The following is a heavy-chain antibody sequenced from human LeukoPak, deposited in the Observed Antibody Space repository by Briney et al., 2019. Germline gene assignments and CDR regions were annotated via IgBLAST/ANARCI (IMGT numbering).Heavy chain of an antibody. V-gene: IGHV3-21*01. Sequence: GGSLRLSCAASGFTFSSYAMSWVRQAPGKGLEWVSFISTSSSYIHNADSVKGRFTISRDNAENSLYLQMNSLRAEDTAVYYCARAAIAAARIYYYMDVWGKGTTVTVSS. CDR3: ARAAIAAARIYYYMDV. CDR2: ISTSSSYI. J-gene: IGHJ6*03. CDR1: GFTFSSYA. D-gene: IGHD6-13*01.